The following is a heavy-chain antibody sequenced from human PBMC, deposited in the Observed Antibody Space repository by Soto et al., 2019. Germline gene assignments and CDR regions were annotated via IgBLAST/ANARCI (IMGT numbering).Heavy chain of an antibody. Sequence: SETLSLTCTVSGGSISSSSYYWGWIRQPPGKGLEWIGSIYYSGSTYYNPSLKSRVTISVDTSKNQFSLKLSSVTAADTAVYYCARHGIGPDAFDIRGQGTMVTVS. CDR1: GGSISSSSYY. J-gene: IGHJ3*02. CDR3: ARHGIGPDAFDI. D-gene: IGHD1-26*01. CDR2: IYYSGST. V-gene: IGHV4-39*01.